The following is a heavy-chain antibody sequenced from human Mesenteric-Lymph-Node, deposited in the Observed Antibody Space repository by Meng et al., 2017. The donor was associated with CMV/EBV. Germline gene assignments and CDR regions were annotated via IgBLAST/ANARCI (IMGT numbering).Heavy chain of an antibody. CDR2: IYYSGNS. D-gene: IGHD3-10*01. J-gene: IGHJ6*02. Sequence: SETLSLTCTVSGDSISSGSYYWGWFRQPPGKGLEWIGSIYYSGNSYYKPSLKSRVTISIDTSKNQFSLKVSSVTAADTSVYYCARGSWGSGAEVIYYYGMDVWGQGTTVTVSS. CDR3: ARGSWGSGAEVIYYYGMDV. V-gene: IGHV4-39*07. CDR1: GDSISSGSYY.